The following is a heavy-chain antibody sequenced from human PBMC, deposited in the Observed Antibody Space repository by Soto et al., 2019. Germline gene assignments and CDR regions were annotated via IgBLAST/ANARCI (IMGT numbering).Heavy chain of an antibody. CDR2: IYYSGST. V-gene: IGHV4-31*03. J-gene: IGHJ3*02. D-gene: IGHD5-12*01. CDR1: GGSISSGAYS. Sequence: QVQLQESGPGLVKPSQTLSLTCTVSGGSISSGAYSWTWIRQHPGKGLEWIGYIYYSGSTYYKPSLKSRLTISVDTSKNHLSLKLSSVTAADTAVYYCPGASTWHPGAFDIWGQGTTVTVSS. CDR3: PGASTWHPGAFDI.